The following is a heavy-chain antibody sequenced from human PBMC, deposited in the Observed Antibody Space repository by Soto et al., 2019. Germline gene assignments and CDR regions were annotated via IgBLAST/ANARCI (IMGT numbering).Heavy chain of an antibody. CDR2: IIPILGIA. CDR1: GGTFSSYT. Sequence: QVQLVQSGAEVKKPGSSVKVSCKASGGTFSSYTISWVRQAPGQGLEWMGRIIPILGIANYAQKFQGRVTITADKSTSTAYMELSSLRSEDTAVYYCAREGSHSGNDWNPIDYWGQGTLVTVSS. J-gene: IGHJ4*02. D-gene: IGHD5-12*01. V-gene: IGHV1-69*08. CDR3: AREGSHSGNDWNPIDY.